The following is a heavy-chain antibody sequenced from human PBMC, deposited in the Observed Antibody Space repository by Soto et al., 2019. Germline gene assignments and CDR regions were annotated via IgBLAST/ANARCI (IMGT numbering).Heavy chain of an antibody. CDR3: ARDLPYYDILTGYYSYYYYMDV. D-gene: IGHD3-9*01. J-gene: IGHJ6*03. CDR2: ISSSGSTI. Sequence: GGSLRLSCAASGFTFSDYYMSWIRQAPGKGLEWVSYISSSGSTIYYADSVKGRFTISRDNAKNSLYLQMNSLRAEDTAVYYCARDLPYYDILTGYYSYYYYMDVWGKGTTVTVSS. CDR1: GFTFSDYY. V-gene: IGHV3-11*01.